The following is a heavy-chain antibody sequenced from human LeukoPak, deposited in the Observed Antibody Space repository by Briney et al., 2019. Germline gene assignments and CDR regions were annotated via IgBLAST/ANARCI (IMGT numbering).Heavy chain of an antibody. CDR1: GGSISSYY. Sequence: SETLSLTCSVSGGSISSYYWSWIRQPPGKGLEWIGYIYYSGSTNYNPSLKSRVAISVDASKNQFSLKLSSVTAADTAVYYCARLGPTTVTTFLDYWGQGTLVTVSS. V-gene: IGHV4-59*08. CDR2: IYYSGST. J-gene: IGHJ4*02. D-gene: IGHD4-11*01. CDR3: ARLGPTTVTTFLDY.